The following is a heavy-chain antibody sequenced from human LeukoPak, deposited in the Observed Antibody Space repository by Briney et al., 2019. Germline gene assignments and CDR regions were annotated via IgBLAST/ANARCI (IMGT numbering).Heavy chain of an antibody. CDR2: IYHSGST. CDR3: ARGVAPSYMDV. CDR1: GYSISSGYY. J-gene: IGHJ6*03. V-gene: IGHV4-38-2*01. Sequence: SETLSLTCAVSGYSISSGYYWGWIRQPPGKGLEWIGSIYHSGSTYYNPSLKSRVTISVDTSKNQFSLKLSSVTAADTAVYYCARGVAPSYMDVWGKGTTVTVSS. D-gene: IGHD2-15*01.